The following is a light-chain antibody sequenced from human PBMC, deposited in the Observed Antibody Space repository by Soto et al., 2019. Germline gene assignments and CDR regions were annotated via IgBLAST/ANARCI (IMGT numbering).Light chain of an antibody. V-gene: IGLV2-14*01. Sequence: ALTQPASVSGSPGQSITISCTGTSXDVGGYDYVSWYQLHPGKAPKLMVFEVSNRPSGVSYRFSGSKSGNTASLTISRLQAEDEADYFCSSYSISTAYLFGTGTKVTVL. J-gene: IGLJ1*01. CDR2: EVS. CDR3: SSYSISTAYL. CDR1: SXDVGGYDY.